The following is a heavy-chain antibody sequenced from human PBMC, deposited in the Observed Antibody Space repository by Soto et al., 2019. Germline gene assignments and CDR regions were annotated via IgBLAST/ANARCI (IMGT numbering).Heavy chain of an antibody. CDR1: GGTFSSYA. D-gene: IGHD3-22*01. CDR2: IIPIFGTA. V-gene: IGHV1-69*13. J-gene: IGHJ6*02. CDR3: ARDKKYYYDSSGYYSDYYYYGRGV. Sequence: SVKVSCKASGGTFSSYAISWVRQAPGQGLEWMGGIIPIFGTANYAQKFQGRVTITADESTSTAYMEVSSLRSEDTGVYYCARDKKYYYDSSGYYSDYYYYGRGVWGRGTTVNVSS.